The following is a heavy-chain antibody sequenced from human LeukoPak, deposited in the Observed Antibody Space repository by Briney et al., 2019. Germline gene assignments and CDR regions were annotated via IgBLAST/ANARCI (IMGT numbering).Heavy chain of an antibody. D-gene: IGHD4-17*01. CDR2: ISSSGSTI. Sequence: GGSLRLSCAASGFTFSSYSMNWVRQAPGKGLEWVSYISSSGSTIYYADSVKGRFTISRDNAKNSLYLQMNSLRAEDTAVYYCAKDRLRATLTSFDYWGQGTLVTVSS. V-gene: IGHV3-48*04. CDR3: AKDRLRATLTSFDY. CDR1: GFTFSSYS. J-gene: IGHJ4*02.